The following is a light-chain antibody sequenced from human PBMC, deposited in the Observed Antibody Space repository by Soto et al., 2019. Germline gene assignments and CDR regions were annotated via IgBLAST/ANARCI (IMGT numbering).Light chain of an antibody. CDR2: EVS. J-gene: IGLJ2*01. V-gene: IGLV2-14*01. CDR3: SSYTGSSTLVV. Sequence: QSALTQPASVSGSPGQSITISCTGTSSDVGDYNYVSWYQQHPGKAPKLIIFEVSNRPSGVSNRFSGSKSGNTASLTISGLQADDEADYYCSSYTGSSTLVVFGGGTKVTVL. CDR1: SSDVGDYNY.